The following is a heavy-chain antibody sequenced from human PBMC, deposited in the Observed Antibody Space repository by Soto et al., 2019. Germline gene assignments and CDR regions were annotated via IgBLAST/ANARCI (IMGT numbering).Heavy chain of an antibody. D-gene: IGHD6-13*01. CDR3: ARARIAAAGIDY. J-gene: IGHJ4*02. V-gene: IGHV3-7*01. CDR1: GFTFGYYW. Sequence: PGGSLRLSCAASGFTFGYYWMGWVRQAPGKGLEWLATIKWDASEKKYVDSVKGRFTMSRDNAKNSVYLQMNSLRAEDTAVYYCARARIAAAGIDYWGQGTLVTVSS. CDR2: IKWDASEK.